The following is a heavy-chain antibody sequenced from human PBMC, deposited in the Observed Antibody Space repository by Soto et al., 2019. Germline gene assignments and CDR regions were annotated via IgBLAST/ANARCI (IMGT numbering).Heavy chain of an antibody. CDR1: GFTLSSYR. V-gene: IGHV3-48*02. D-gene: IGHD3-3*01. CDR2: ISSSSRTI. J-gene: IGHJ6*02. CDR3: ARVGFTIFRVVIFVMKV. Sequence: PGGSMRLSCAACGFTLSSYRMNWVRQAQGKGLEWVSYISSSSRTIYYADSVRGRFTISRDNAKNSLYLRMNSQRDEDTAVYYCARVGFTIFRVVIFVMKVWPQRAPVT.